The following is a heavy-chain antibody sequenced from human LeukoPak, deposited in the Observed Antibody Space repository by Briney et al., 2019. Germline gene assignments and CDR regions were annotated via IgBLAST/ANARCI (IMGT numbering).Heavy chain of an antibody. V-gene: IGHV1-8*01. J-gene: IGHJ4*02. CDR1: GYTFTSYD. CDR3: ARGSYDSSGYPSEY. CDR2: MNPNSGNT. Sequence: GASVKVSCKASGYTFTSYDINWVRQAPGQGLEWMGWMNPNSGNTGYAQKFQGRVTMTRNTSISTAYMEMSSLRSEGTAVYYCARGSYDSSGYPSEYWGQGTLVTASS. D-gene: IGHD3-22*01.